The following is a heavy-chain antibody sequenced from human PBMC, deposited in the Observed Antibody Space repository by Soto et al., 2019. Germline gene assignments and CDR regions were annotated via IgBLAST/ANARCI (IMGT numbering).Heavy chain of an antibody. CDR2: IGCCGGSA. CDR3: AKADGQQWLIPHLDN. J-gene: IGHJ4*02. Sequence: EVQLLESGGGVVQPGGSLRLSCVASRFNFKKFAMAWVRQAAGEGLEWVSGIGCCGGSASYADSVKGRFSIARDDSKNTVSLQVNSLRVEDTAQYYCAKADGQQWLIPHLDNWGQGTLVTVS. CDR1: RFNFKKFA. V-gene: IGHV3-23*01. D-gene: IGHD6-19*01.